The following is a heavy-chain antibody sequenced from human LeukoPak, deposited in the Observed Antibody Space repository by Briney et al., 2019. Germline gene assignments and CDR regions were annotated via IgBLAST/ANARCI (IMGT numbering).Heavy chain of an antibody. CDR1: GGTFSSYA. D-gene: IGHD2-2*01. V-gene: IGHV1-69*13. CDR2: IIPIFGTA. J-gene: IGHJ5*02. Sequence: SVKVSCKASGGTFSSYAISWVRQAPGQGLEWMGGIIPIFGTANYAQKLQGRVTITADESTSTAYMELSSLRSEDTAVYYCARGRREVVVPAATHNWFDPWGQGTLVTVSS. CDR3: ARGRREVVVPAATHNWFDP.